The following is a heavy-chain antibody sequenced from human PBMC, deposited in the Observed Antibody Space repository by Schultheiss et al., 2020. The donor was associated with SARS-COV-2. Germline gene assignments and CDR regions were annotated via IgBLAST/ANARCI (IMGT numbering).Heavy chain of an antibody. CDR3: AESSGYYFDY. J-gene: IGHJ4*02. Sequence: SQTLSLTCTVSGGSIRGYYWSWIRQPPGKGLEWIGYIYHTGTTTYNPSLKSRVTISLDTSKTQISLKLSSVTAADTAVYYCAESSGYYFDYWGQGILVTVSS. CDR2: IYHTGTT. CDR1: GGSIRGYY. V-gene: IGHV4-59*08. D-gene: IGHD3-22*01.